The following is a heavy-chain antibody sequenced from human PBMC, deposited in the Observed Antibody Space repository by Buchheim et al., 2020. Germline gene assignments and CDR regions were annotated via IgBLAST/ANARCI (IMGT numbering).Heavy chain of an antibody. CDR3: AKEFPFSDCSSTSCYTDY. D-gene: IGHD2-2*02. V-gene: IGHV3-48*01. Sequence: EVQLVESGGGLVQPGGSLRLSCAASGFTFSSYSMNWVRQAPGKGLEWISYISNSGNIIYADSVKGRFTISRDNAKNTLYLQMNSLRAEDTAVYYCAKEFPFSDCSSTSCYTDYWGQGTL. CDR1: GFTFSSYS. CDR2: ISNSGNI. J-gene: IGHJ4*02.